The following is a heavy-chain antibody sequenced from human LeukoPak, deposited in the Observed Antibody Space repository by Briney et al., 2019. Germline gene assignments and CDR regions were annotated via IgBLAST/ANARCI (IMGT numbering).Heavy chain of an antibody. CDR2: INHSGST. Sequence: SETLSLTCAVYGGSFSGYYWSWIRQPPGKGLEWIGEINHSGSTNYNPSLKSRVTISVDTSKNQFSLKLSSVTAADTAVYYCASLGCSGGSCYSRTFDPWGQGTLVTVSS. CDR1: GGSFSGYY. CDR3: ASLGCSGGSCYSRTFDP. J-gene: IGHJ5*02. V-gene: IGHV4-34*01. D-gene: IGHD2-15*01.